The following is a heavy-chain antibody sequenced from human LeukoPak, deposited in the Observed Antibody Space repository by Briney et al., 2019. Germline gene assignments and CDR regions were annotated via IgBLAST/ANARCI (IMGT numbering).Heavy chain of an antibody. CDR1: GFTFSSYA. J-gene: IGHJ6*03. CDR3: AKDGYTIYYYYYMDV. CDR2: ISGNGGST. D-gene: IGHD5-18*01. V-gene: IGHV3-23*01. Sequence: PGGSLRLSCAASGFTFSSYAMSWVRQAPGKGLEWVSAISGNGGSTYYADSVKGRFTISRDNSKNTLYLQMNSLRAEDTAVYYCAKDGYTIYYYYYMDVWCKGTTVTVSS.